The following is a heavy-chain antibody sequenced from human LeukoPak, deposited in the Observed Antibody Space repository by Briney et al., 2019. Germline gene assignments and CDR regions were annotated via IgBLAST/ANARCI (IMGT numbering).Heavy chain of an antibody. D-gene: IGHD6-13*01. Sequence: PGGSLRLSCAASGFTFTSYSMNWVRQAPGKGLEWIGYIYYSGSTNYNPSLKSRVTISVDTSKNQFSLKLSSVTAADTAVYYCAIEHNPLGSSWTLDYWGQGTLVTVSS. V-gene: IGHV4-59*01. CDR3: AIEHNPLGSSWTLDY. J-gene: IGHJ4*02. CDR2: IYYSGST. CDR1: GFTFTSYS.